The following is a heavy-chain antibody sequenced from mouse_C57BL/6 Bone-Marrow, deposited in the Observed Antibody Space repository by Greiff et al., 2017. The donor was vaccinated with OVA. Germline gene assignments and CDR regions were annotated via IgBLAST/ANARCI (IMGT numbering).Heavy chain of an antibody. CDR1: GYTFTSHW. D-gene: IGHD2-2*01. V-gene: IGHV1-56*01. CDR3: ARWLRGY. J-gene: IGHJ2*01. Sequence: QVQLKESGPELVRPGASVKISCKAAGYTFTSHWMQWVRQRHGQGLEWIGEIFPGSGSTYYNEKFKGKATLTVDTSSSTAYMQLSSLTSEDSAVYFCARWLRGYWGQGTTLTVSS. CDR2: IFPGSGST.